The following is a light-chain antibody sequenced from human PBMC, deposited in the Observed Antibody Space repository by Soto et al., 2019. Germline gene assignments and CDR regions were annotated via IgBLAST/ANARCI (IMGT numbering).Light chain of an antibody. CDR3: QHYNSYSEA. J-gene: IGKJ1*01. CDR2: KAS. CDR1: QTISSW. V-gene: IGKV1-5*03. Sequence: DIQMTHSPSTLSGSVGDRVTITFRASQTISSWLAWYQQKPGKAPKLLIYKASTLKSGVPSRFSGSGSGTEFTLTISSLQPDDFATYYCQHYNSYSEAFGQGNKVDIK.